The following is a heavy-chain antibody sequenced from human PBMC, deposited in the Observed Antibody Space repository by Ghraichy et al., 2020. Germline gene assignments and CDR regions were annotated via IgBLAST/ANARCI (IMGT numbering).Heavy chain of an antibody. D-gene: IGHD6-13*01. CDR1: GFTFINYG. J-gene: IGHJ4*02. CDR2: ITGSGTNT. V-gene: IGHV3-23*01. CDR3: ARLRGPKIPAAEDF. Sequence: LSLTCAASGFTFINYGMTWVRQAPGKGLEWVSTITGSGTNTYYADSVKGRFTISRDNSKNTLNLQMNSLRAEDTAIYYCARLRGPKIPAAEDFWGQGTLDTVSS.